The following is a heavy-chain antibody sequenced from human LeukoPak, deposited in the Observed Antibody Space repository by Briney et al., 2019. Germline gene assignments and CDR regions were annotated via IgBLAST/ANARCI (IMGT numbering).Heavy chain of an antibody. CDR2: ISPYNGNT. CDR3: ARDWGAWYYDSSGYFPFDY. D-gene: IGHD3-22*01. J-gene: IGHJ4*02. Sequence: ASVKVSCNASGYSFTSYSISWVRQAPGQGLEWVGSISPYNGNTNYAQKLQGRVTMTTDTSTSTAYMELRSLRSDDTAVYYCARDWGAWYYDSSGYFPFDYWGQGTLVTVSS. V-gene: IGHV1-18*01. CDR1: GYSFTSYS.